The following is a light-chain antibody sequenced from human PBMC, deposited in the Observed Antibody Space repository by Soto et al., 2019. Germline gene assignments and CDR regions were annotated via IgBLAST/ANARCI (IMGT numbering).Light chain of an antibody. Sequence: EIVLTQSPGTLSLSPVERATLSCRTSLSVSVYLDWYQQKPGQAPRLLISDASNRATGIPARFSGSGSGTDFTLTISSLEPEDFAVYYCHQRQYWPPITFGQGTRLEI. CDR3: HQRQYWPPIT. CDR1: LSVSVY. J-gene: IGKJ5*01. V-gene: IGKV3-11*01. CDR2: DAS.